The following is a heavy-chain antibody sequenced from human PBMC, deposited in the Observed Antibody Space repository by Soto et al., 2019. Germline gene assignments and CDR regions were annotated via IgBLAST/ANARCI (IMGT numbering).Heavy chain of an antibody. D-gene: IGHD7-27*01. CDR3: ARTGTPEWKEYYFDY. CDR2: IIPIFGTA. V-gene: IGHV1-69*01. J-gene: IGHJ4*02. CDR1: GGIFSSYA. Sequence: QVQLVQSGAEVKKPGSSVKVSCKASGGIFSSYAISWVRQAPGQGLEWMGGIIPIFGTANYAKKFQGRGTITADESTSTAYMELSSLRSEDTAVYYCARTGTPEWKEYYFDYWGQGTLVTVSS.